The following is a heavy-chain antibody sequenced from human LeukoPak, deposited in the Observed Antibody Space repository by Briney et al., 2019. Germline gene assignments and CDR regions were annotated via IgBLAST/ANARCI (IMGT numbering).Heavy chain of an antibody. CDR1: GFNFNNHE. CDR2: ISSSGSSI. Sequence: GGSLRLTCVVSGFNFNNHEMNWVRQAPGKGLEWVSYISSSGSSIYYADPVKGRFTISRDNARNSLYLQMDSLRVEDTALYHCVRDDGAYYQHSMDVWGKGTTVTVSS. CDR3: VRDDGAYYQHSMDV. D-gene: IGHD3-16*01. J-gene: IGHJ6*03. V-gene: IGHV3-48*03.